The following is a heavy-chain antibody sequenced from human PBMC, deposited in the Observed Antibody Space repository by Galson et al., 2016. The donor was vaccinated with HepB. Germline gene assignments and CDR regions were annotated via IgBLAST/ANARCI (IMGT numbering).Heavy chain of an antibody. CDR2: ITGTSAST. Sequence: SLRLSCAASGFSFRNTAMTWVRQAPGQGLQWVSAITGTSASTYYADSVKGRFTISRDNSKNTTYLQMDSLTADDTAVYYCAPRGTWGYAFDLWGQGTRVTVSA. D-gene: IGHD7-27*01. J-gene: IGHJ3*01. CDR3: APRGTWGYAFDL. CDR1: GFSFRNTA. V-gene: IGHV3-23*01.